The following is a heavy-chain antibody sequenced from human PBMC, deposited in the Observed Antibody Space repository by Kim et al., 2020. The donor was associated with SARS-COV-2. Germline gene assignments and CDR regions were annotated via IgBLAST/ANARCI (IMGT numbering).Heavy chain of an antibody. CDR1: GFTFSSYS. Sequence: GGSLRLSCAASGFTFSSYSMNWVRQAPGKGLEWVSYISSSSSTIYYADSVKGRFTISRDNAKNSLYLQMNSLRDEDTAVYYCARVFGSGSYYNVDYYYGMDVWGQGTTVTVSS. CDR2: ISSSSSTI. V-gene: IGHV3-48*02. CDR3: ARVFGSGSYYNVDYYYGMDV. J-gene: IGHJ6*02. D-gene: IGHD3-10*01.